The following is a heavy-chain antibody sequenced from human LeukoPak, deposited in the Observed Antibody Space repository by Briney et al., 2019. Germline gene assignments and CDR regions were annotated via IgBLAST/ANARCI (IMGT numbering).Heavy chain of an antibody. CDR2: IYPGDSDT. Sequence: GESLKISCKGSGYSFTSYWIGWVRQMPGKGLEWMGIIYPGDSDTRYSPSFQGQVTISADKSISTAYLQWSSLKASDTAMYYCARHNRRWYSSLSLGPNDYWGQGTLVTVSS. D-gene: IGHD6-6*01. CDR3: ARHNRRWYSSLSLGPNDY. J-gene: IGHJ4*02. V-gene: IGHV5-51*01. CDR1: GYSFTSYW.